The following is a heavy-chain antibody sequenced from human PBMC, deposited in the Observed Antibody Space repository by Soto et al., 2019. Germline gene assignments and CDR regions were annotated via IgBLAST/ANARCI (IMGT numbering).Heavy chain of an antibody. Sequence: GGSLRLSCAASGFTFSSYSMNWVRQAPGKGLEWVSSISSSSSYIYYADSVKGRFTISRDNAKNSLYLQMNSLRAEDTAAYYCARDHDSYGSDYWGQGTLVTVSS. J-gene: IGHJ4*02. CDR1: GFTFSSYS. V-gene: IGHV3-21*01. CDR3: ARDHDSYGSDY. CDR2: ISSSSSYI. D-gene: IGHD5-18*01.